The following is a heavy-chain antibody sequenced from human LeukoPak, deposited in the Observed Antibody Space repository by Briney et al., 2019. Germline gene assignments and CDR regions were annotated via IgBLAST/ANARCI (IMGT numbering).Heavy chain of an antibody. CDR1: GGSISSYY. CDR3: ARGEVYYGSGSFPHLDY. V-gene: IGHV4-59*01. CDR2: IYYSGST. D-gene: IGHD3-10*01. J-gene: IGHJ4*02. Sequence: PSETLSLTCTVSGGSISSYYWSWIRQPPGKGLEWIGYIYYSGSTNYNPSLKSRVTISVDTSENQFSLKLSSVTAADTAVYYCARGEVYYGSGSFPHLDYWGQGTLVTVSS.